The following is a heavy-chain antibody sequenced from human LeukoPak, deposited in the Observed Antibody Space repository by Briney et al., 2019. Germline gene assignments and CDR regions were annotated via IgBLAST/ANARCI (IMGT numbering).Heavy chain of an antibody. CDR2: INHSGST. CDR1: GGSFSGYY. J-gene: IGHJ4*02. D-gene: IGHD2-2*01. V-gene: IGHV4-34*01. CDR3: ARDQAKGYCSSTSCYPSLGFDY. Sequence: SETLSLTCAVYGGSFSGYYWSWIRQPPGKGLEWIGEINHSGSTNYNPSLKSRVTMSVDTSKNQFSLKLSSVTAADTAVYYCARDQAKGYCSSTSCYPSLGFDYWGQGTLVTVSS.